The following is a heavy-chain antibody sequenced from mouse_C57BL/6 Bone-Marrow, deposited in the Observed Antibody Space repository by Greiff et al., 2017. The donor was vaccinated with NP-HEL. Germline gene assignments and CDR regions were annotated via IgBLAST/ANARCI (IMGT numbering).Heavy chain of an antibody. CDR3: ARDYYGSPY. J-gene: IGHJ2*01. Sequence: VKLQESGAELVKPGASVKMSCKASGYTFTSYWITWVKQRPGQGLEWIGDIYPGSGSTNYNEKFKSKATLTVDTSSSTAYMQLSSLTSEDSAVYYCARDYYGSPYWGQGTTLTVSS. D-gene: IGHD1-1*01. V-gene: IGHV1-55*01. CDR1: GYTFTSYW. CDR2: IYPGSGST.